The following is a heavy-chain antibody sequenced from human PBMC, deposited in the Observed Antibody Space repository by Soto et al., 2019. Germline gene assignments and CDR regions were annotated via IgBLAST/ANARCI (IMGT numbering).Heavy chain of an antibody. CDR2: INQSGSS. V-gene: IGHV4-34*01. D-gene: IGHD1-26*01. Sequence: SETLSLTCAVYGASLSGYDWSWFRQPPGKGLQWIGEINQSGSSNYDPSLKSRVAISMDTSKNQFSLRLRSVTAADTAIYYCARDPNGNAFDIWGRGTMVTVSS. J-gene: IGHJ3*02. CDR3: ARDPNGNAFDI. CDR1: GASLSGYD.